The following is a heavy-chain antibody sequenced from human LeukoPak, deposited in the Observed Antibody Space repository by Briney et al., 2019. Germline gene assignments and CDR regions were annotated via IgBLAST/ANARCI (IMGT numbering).Heavy chain of an antibody. V-gene: IGHV1-18*01. CDR1: GFTFTSYG. CDR2: ISAYNGNT. J-gene: IGHJ3*02. Sequence: GGSLRLSCAASGFTFTSYGISWVRQAPGQGLEWMGWISAYNGNTNYAQKLQGRVTMTTDTSTSTAYMELRSLRSDDTAVYYCARVFGRGPNPQHAFDIWGQGTMVTVSS. D-gene: IGHD3-10*02. CDR3: ARVFGRGPNPQHAFDI.